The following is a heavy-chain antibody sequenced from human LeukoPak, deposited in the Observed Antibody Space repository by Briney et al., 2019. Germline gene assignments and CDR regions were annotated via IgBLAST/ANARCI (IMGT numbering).Heavy chain of an antibody. CDR1: GFTFSSYS. CDR3: AKDADSGCYVYYMDV. CDR2: ISSSSSYI. J-gene: IGHJ6*03. D-gene: IGHD1-26*01. Sequence: GGSLRLSCAASGFTFSSYSMIWVRQAPGRGLEWVSSISSSSSYIYYADSVKGRFTISRDNSKNTLYLQMNSLRAEDTAVYYCAKDADSGCYVYYMDVWGKGTTVTISS. V-gene: IGHV3-21*01.